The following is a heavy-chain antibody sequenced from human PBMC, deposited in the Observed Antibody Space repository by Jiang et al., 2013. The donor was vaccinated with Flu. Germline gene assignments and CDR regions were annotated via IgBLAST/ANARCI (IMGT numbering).Heavy chain of an antibody. CDR3: ARQSATMVLYHFDY. J-gene: IGHJ4*02. CDR2: ISYSGST. D-gene: IGHD3-10*01. CDR1: GGSISSSRLL. Sequence: PGLVKPSETLSLTCAVSGGSISSSRLLLGAGSASPRKGLEWIGSISYSGSTHYNASLKSRVTISVDTSKNQFSLQLRSVTATDAAAYYCARQSATMVLYHFDYWGQGTLVTVSS. V-gene: IGHV4-39*01.